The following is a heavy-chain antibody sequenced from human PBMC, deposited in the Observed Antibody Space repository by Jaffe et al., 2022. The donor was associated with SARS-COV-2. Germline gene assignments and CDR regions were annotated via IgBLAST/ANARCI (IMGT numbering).Heavy chain of an antibody. CDR3: ARSYSSGWYAGMDV. CDR1: GFTFSSYW. J-gene: IGHJ6*02. D-gene: IGHD6-19*01. CDR2: IKQDGSEK. V-gene: IGHV3-7*01. Sequence: EVQLVESGGGLVQPGGSLRLSCAASGFTFSSYWMSWVRQAPGKGLEWVANIKQDGSEKYYVDSVKGRFTISRDNAKNSLYLQMNSLRAEDTAVYYCARSYSSGWYAGMDVWGQGTTVTVSS.